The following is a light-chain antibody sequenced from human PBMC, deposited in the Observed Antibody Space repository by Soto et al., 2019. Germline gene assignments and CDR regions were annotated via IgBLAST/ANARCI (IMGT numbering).Light chain of an antibody. CDR2: GNN. J-gene: IGLJ3*02. CDR1: SSNIGAGYD. V-gene: IGLV1-40*01. Sequence: QSVLTQPPSVSGAPGQRVTISCTGGSSNIGAGYDVHWYRQFPGTAPKLLVYGNNNRPSGISDRFSASKSGSSASLAITGLQPEDEADYYCQSYDTSLRAWVFGGGTKLTVL. CDR3: QSYDTSLRAWV.